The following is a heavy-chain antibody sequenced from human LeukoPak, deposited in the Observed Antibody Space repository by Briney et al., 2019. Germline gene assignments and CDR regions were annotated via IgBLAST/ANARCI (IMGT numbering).Heavy chain of an antibody. Sequence: GASVKVSCKASGGTFSSYAISWVRQAPGRGLEWMGGIIPIFGTANYAQKFQGRVTITTDESTSTAYMELGSLTSEDTAVYYCTRGSQNCASASCYNFWGQGTLVTVSS. D-gene: IGHD2-2*02. CDR2: IIPIFGTA. J-gene: IGHJ4*02. CDR3: TRGSQNCASASCYNF. V-gene: IGHV1-69*05. CDR1: GGTFSSYA.